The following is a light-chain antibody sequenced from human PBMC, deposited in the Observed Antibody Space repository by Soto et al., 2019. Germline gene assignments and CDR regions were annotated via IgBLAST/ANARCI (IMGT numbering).Light chain of an antibody. J-gene: IGKJ2*01. V-gene: IGKV2-30*01. Sequence: DVVLTQSPLSLPVTLGQPASISCKSSQSLVYRNGNTYLSWFQQRPGQSPRPLIYEVSNRDSGVPDRFSGSGSGTDVTLKISGVEAEDVGVYYCMQGTQWPYTFGQGTKLEIK. CDR3: MQGTQWPYT. CDR1: QSLVYRNGNTY. CDR2: EVS.